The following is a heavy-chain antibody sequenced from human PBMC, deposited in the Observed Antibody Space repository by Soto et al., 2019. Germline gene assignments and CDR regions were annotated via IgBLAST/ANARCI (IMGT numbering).Heavy chain of an antibody. V-gene: IGHV2-5*02. CDR2: IYWDDDK. CDR3: AHRVLRTVFGLVTTTAIYFDF. CDR1: GFSLTTSGVG. J-gene: IGHJ4*02. D-gene: IGHD3-3*01. Sequence: QITLNESGPPVVRPTETLTLTCRFSGFSLTTSGVGVGWIRQSPGKAPEWLALIYWDDDKRYSASLKSRLTITKDTSKKRVVLTVSDLDPTDTATYYCAHRVLRTVFGLVTTTAIYFDFWGQGTPVAVSS.